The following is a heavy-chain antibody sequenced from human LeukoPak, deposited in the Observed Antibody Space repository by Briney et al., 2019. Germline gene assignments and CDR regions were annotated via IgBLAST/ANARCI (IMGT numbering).Heavy chain of an antibody. Sequence: PGGSLRLSCAASGFTFSSYGMHWVRQAPGKGLEWVAFIRYDGSNKYCADSVKGRFTISRDNSKNTLYLQMNSLRAEDTAVYYCAKFGYDILTGYQDWGQGTLVTVSS. V-gene: IGHV3-30*02. J-gene: IGHJ4*02. CDR3: AKFGYDILTGYQD. D-gene: IGHD3-9*01. CDR2: IRYDGSNK. CDR1: GFTFSSYG.